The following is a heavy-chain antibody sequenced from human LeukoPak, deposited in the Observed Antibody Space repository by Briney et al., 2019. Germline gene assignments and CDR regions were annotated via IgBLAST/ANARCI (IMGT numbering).Heavy chain of an antibody. V-gene: IGHV1-69*01. D-gene: IGHD2-15*01. CDR2: IIPIFGTA. CDR1: GGTFSSYA. Sequence: GASVKVSCKASGGTFSSYAISWVRQAPGQGLEWMGGIIPIFGTANYAQKFQGRVTITADESTSTAYMGLSSLRSEDTAVYYCATAATQRYYYYYGMDVWGQGTTVTVSS. CDR3: ATAATQRYYYYYGMDV. J-gene: IGHJ6*02.